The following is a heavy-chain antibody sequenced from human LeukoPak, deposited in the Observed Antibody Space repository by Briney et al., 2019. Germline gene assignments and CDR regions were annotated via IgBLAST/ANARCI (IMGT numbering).Heavy chain of an antibody. J-gene: IGHJ4*02. V-gene: IGHV3-30*02. D-gene: IGHD2-2*01. CDR3: AKDSNSDCSTTSCYNYFDY. Sequence: GGSLRLSCAASGFTFSSYGMHWVRQAPGKGLEWVAFIRYDGSNKYYADSVKGRFTISRDNSKNTLYLRLNSLRAEDSAVYYCAKDSNSDCSTTSCYNYFDYWGQGTLVTVSS. CDR1: GFTFSSYG. CDR2: IRYDGSNK.